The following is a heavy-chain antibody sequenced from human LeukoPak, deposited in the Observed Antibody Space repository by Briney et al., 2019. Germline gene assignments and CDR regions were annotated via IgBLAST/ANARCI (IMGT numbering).Heavy chain of an antibody. CDR1: GGSFSGYY. CDR2: INHSGST. J-gene: IGHJ4*02. D-gene: IGHD2-15*01. Sequence: SETLSLTCAVYGGSFSGYYWIWIRQPPGKGLEWIGEINHSGSTNYNPSLKSRVTISVDTSKNQFSLKLSSVTAADTAVYYCAREDLGRDIDYWGQGTLVTVSS. V-gene: IGHV4-34*01. CDR3: AREDLGRDIDY.